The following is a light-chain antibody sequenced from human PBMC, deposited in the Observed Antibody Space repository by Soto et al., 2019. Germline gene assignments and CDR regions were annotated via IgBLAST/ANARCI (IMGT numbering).Light chain of an antibody. Sequence: QSVLTQPPSASGSPGQSVTISCTGTSSDVGGYNYVSWYQQHPGKAPKLMIYEVSKRPSGVPDRFSGSKSGNTASPTVSGLQAEDEADYYCSSYAGSNNSYVFGTGTRSPS. J-gene: IGLJ1*01. CDR2: EVS. CDR1: SSDVGGYNY. CDR3: SSYAGSNNSYV. V-gene: IGLV2-8*01.